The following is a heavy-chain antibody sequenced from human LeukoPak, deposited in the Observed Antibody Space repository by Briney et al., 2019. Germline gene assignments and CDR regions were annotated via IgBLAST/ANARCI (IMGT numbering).Heavy chain of an antibody. D-gene: IGHD6-19*01. V-gene: IGHV1-3*01. CDR2: INAGNGNT. J-gene: IGHJ4*02. Sequence: ASVKVSCKASGYTFTSYAMHWVRQAPGQRLEWMGWINAGNGNTKYSQKFQGRVTITRDTSASTAYMELSSLRSEDTAVYYRARDRAAVAGEFDYWGQGTLVTVSS. CDR1: GYTFTSYA. CDR3: ARDRAAVAGEFDY.